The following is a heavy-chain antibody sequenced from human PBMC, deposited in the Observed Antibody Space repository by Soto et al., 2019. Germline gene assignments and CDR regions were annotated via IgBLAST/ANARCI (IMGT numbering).Heavy chain of an antibody. CDR1: GFTFSSYA. CDR2: ISGGGGST. D-gene: IGHD1-26*01. Sequence: GGSLRLSCAASGFTFSSYAMRWVRQAPGKGLEWVSAISGGGGSTYYADSVKGRFTISRDNSKNTLYLQMNSLRAEDTAVYYCAKDGRRWDLPADYWGQGALVTVSS. CDR3: AKDGRRWDLPADY. J-gene: IGHJ4*02. V-gene: IGHV3-23*01.